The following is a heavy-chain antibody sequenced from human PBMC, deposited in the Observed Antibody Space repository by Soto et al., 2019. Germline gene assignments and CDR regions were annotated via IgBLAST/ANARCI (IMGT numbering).Heavy chain of an antibody. J-gene: IGHJ4*02. V-gene: IGHV3-7*01. Sequence: EVQLVESGGGLVQPGGSLRLSRTASGFSFSSNWMSWVRQAPGKGPEWVANINQDGSEKYCADSVKGRFTISRDNAKNSLYLQMDSLRVEDTALYYCFNVAFGYWGRGTLVIVSS. CDR3: FNVAFGY. CDR1: GFSFSSNW. CDR2: INQDGSEK.